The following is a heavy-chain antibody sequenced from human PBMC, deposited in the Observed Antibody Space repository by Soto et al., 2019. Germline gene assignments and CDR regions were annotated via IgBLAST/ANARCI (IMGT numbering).Heavy chain of an antibody. CDR3: ARDTLRYFDWSGPYAFDS. V-gene: IGHV3-48*01. Sequence: EVQLVESGGGLVQPGGSLRLSCAASGFTFSSYSMNWVRQAPGKGLEWVSYISSSSSTIYYADSVKGRFTISRDNAKNSLYLQMNSLRAADTAVYYCARDTLRYFDWSGPYAFDSWGQGTMVTVSS. CDR1: GFTFSSYS. J-gene: IGHJ3*02. D-gene: IGHD3-9*01. CDR2: ISSSSSTI.